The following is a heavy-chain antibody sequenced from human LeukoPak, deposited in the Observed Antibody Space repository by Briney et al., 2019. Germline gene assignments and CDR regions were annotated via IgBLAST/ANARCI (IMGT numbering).Heavy chain of an antibody. CDR1: GFTFSASS. CDR3: ARDRLGGGAFDI. V-gene: IGHV3-30*04. CDR2: ISDDGSNE. J-gene: IGHJ3*02. Sequence: GGSLRLSCAASGFTFSASSMHWVRQAPGKGLEWVALISDDGSNESFADSVKGRFTISRDNSKNTLYLQMNSLRADDTAVYYCARDRLGGGAFDIWGQGTMVTVSS. D-gene: IGHD3-16*01.